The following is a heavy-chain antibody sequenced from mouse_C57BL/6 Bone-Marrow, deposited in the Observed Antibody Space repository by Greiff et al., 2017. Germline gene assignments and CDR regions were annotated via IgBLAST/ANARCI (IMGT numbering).Heavy chain of an antibody. V-gene: IGHV1-81*01. CDR3: AKPVTTVVAAHWYFDV. J-gene: IGHJ1*03. D-gene: IGHD1-1*01. Sequence: VKLQESGAELARPGASVKLSCKASGYTFTSYGISWVKQRTGQGLEWIGEIYPRSGNTYYNEKFKGKATLTADKSSSTAYMELRSLTSEDSAVYFCAKPVTTVVAAHWYFDVWGTGTTVTAS. CDR2: IYPRSGNT. CDR1: GYTFTSYG.